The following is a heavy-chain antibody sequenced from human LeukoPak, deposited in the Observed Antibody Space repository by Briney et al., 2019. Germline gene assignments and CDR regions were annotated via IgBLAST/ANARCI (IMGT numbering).Heavy chain of an antibody. J-gene: IGHJ4*02. CDR3: ARDGARYSGSYFLDY. CDR1: GFTFSGYS. D-gene: IGHD1-26*01. Sequence: GGSLRLSCAASGFTFSGYSMNWVRQAPGKGLEWVSYISSSSSAIFYADSVKGRFTISRDNVKNSVHLQMNSLRVEDTAVYFCARDGARYSGSYFLDYWGQGTLVTVSS. V-gene: IGHV3-48*01. CDR2: ISSSSSAI.